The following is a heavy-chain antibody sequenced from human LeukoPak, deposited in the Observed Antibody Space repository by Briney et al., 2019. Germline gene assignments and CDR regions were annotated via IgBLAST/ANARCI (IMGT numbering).Heavy chain of an antibody. D-gene: IGHD3-3*01. V-gene: IGHV3-9*01. CDR2: ISWNSGSI. Sequence: GGSLRLSCAASGFTFDDYAMHWVRQAPGKGLEWVSGISWNSGSIGYADSVKGRFTISRDNAKNSLYLQMNNLRAEDTAVYYCATFRFLGTWGQGTMVTVSP. J-gene: IGHJ3*01. CDR3: ATFRFLGT. CDR1: GFTFDDYA.